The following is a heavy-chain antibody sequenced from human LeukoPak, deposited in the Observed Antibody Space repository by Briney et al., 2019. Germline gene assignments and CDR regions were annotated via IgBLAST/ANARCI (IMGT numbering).Heavy chain of an antibody. Sequence: GGSLKLSCVASGFTFSNYWIHWVRQPPGKGLVWVSRIYVDGRTTNYADSVKGRFTISRDNAKSTVYLEMNSLSVEDTATYYCIRDFRSADLWGQGTLVTVTS. V-gene: IGHV3-74*01. CDR3: IRDFRSADL. CDR2: IYVDGRTT. J-gene: IGHJ5*02. CDR1: GFTFSNYW.